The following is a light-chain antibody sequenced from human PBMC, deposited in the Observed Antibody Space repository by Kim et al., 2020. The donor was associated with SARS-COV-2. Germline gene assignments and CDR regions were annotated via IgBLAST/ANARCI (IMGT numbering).Light chain of an antibody. Sequence: QSVLTQPPSVSGAPGQRVTISCTGSDSNIGAGYDVHWYQQLPGTAPKLLIYGNINRPSGVPDRFSGSKSGTSASLAITGLQAEDEADYYCQSYDSGLTSSVFGGGTKLTVL. CDR3: QSYDSGLTSSV. CDR1: DSNIGAGYD. V-gene: IGLV1-40*01. CDR2: GNI. J-gene: IGLJ3*02.